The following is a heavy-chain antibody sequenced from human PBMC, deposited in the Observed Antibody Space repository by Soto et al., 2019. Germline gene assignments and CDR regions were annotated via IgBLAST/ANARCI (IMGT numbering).Heavy chain of an antibody. CDR1: GYSFSFYC. CDR3: ARDRLRGYDSSGFYS. V-gene: IGHV1-18*01. Sequence: VSVKVSCKASGYSFSFYCINWARQSPGQGLEWMGWINPSDGNRNFAQKFEDRVTMTTATSTNTVFLELRSLKSDDTAIYYCARDRLRGYDSSGFYSWGQGTMVTVSS. D-gene: IGHD3-22*01. CDR2: INPSDGNR. J-gene: IGHJ4*02.